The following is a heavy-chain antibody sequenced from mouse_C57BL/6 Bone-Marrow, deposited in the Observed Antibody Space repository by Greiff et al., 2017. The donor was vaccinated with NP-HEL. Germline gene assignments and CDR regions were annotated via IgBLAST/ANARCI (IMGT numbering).Heavy chain of an antibody. Sequence: QVQLQQSGAELVKPGASVKLSCKASGYTFTSYWMHWVKQRPGQGLEWIGMIHPNSGSTNYNEKFKSKATLTVDKSSSTAYMQLSSLTSEDSAVYYCARSWLPYAMDYWGQGTSVTVSS. J-gene: IGHJ4*01. D-gene: IGHD2-2*01. V-gene: IGHV1-64*01. CDR1: GYTFTSYW. CDR2: IHPNSGST. CDR3: ARSWLPYAMDY.